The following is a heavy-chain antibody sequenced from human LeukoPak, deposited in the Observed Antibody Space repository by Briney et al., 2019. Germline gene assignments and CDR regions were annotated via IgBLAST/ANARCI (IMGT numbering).Heavy chain of an antibody. CDR3: ARDDFWSGYTYWYFDL. V-gene: IGHV1-2*06. J-gene: IGHJ2*01. CDR1: GYTFTGYY. D-gene: IGHD3-3*01. CDR2: INPNSGGT. Sequence: ASVKVSCKASGYTFTGYYMHWVRQAPGQGLEWMGRINPNSGGTNYAQKFQGRVTMTRDTSISTAYMELSRLRSDDTAVYYCARDDFWSGYTYWYFDLWGRGTLVTVSS.